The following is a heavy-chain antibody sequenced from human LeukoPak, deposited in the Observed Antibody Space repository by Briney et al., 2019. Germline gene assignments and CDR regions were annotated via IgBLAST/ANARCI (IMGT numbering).Heavy chain of an antibody. Sequence: GGSLRLSCAASGFTFSSYAMSWVRQAPGKGLEWVSAISGSGGSTYYADSVKGRFTISRDNSKNTLYLQMNSLRAEDTAVYYCAKDNEDYYDSSGYYFDYWGQGTLVTVSS. J-gene: IGHJ4*02. CDR2: ISGSGGST. CDR1: GFTFSSYA. V-gene: IGHV3-23*01. CDR3: AKDNEDYYDSSGYYFDY. D-gene: IGHD3-22*01.